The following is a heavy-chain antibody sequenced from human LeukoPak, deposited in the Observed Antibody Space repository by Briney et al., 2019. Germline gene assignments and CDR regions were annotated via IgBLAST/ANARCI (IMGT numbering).Heavy chain of an antibody. J-gene: IGHJ4*02. CDR1: GFTFGDYA. CDR3: TRPNYGDYGLDYFDY. D-gene: IGHD4-17*01. CDR2: IRSKAYGGTT. Sequence: SLRLSCTASGFTFGDYAMSWFRQAPGKGLEWVGFIRSKAYGGTTEYAASVKGRFTISRDDSKSIAYLQMNSLKTEDTAVYYCTRPNYGDYGLDYFDYWGQGTLVTVSS. V-gene: IGHV3-49*03.